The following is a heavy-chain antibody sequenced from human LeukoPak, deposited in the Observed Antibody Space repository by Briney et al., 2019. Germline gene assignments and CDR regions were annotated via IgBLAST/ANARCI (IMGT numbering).Heavy chain of an antibody. D-gene: IGHD2/OR15-2a*01. Sequence: ASGKVSCKASGYTFTAYYMHWVRQAPGQGLEWMGWIHPNSGATNYAQKFQGRVTMTRDTSINTAYVDLSSLKSDDTAVYYCARDSTGGSYFPLDFWGQGTLVTVSS. CDR1: GYTFTAYY. CDR3: ARDSTGGSYFPLDF. CDR2: IHPNSGAT. J-gene: IGHJ4*02. V-gene: IGHV1-2*02.